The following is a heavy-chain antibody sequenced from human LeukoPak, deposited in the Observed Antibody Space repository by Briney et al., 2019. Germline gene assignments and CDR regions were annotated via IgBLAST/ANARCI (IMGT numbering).Heavy chain of an antibody. CDR1: GYTFTSYG. J-gene: IGHJ4*02. Sequence: ASVKVSCKASGYTFTSYGISWVRQAPGQGLEWMGWISAYNGNTNYAQKLQGRVTMTTDTSTSTAYMELRSLRSDDTAVYYCARDLHCSSTSCYTKYFDYWGQGTLVTVSS. V-gene: IGHV1-18*01. CDR2: ISAYNGNT. CDR3: ARDLHCSSTSCYTKYFDY. D-gene: IGHD2-2*02.